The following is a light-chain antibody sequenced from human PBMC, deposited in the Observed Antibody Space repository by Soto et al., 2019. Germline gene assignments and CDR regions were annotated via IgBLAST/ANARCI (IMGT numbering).Light chain of an antibody. V-gene: IGLV1-44*01. J-gene: IGLJ2*01. CDR1: SSNIGSNT. CDR2: SNN. Sequence: QSVLTQPPSASGTPGQRVTISCSGSSSNIGSNTVTWYQQLPGTAPKLLIYSNNQRPSGVPERFSGSKSGTSASLAISGLQSEDEADYYCAAWDDSLNGVVFGGGTQLTV. CDR3: AAWDDSLNGVV.